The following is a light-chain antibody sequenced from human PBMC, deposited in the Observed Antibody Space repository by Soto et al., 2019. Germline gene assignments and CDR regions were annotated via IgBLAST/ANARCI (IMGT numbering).Light chain of an antibody. J-gene: IGKJ3*01. Sequence: AIRMTQSPSSLSASTGDRVTITFRASQGISSYLAWYQQKPGKAPKLLIYAASTLQSGVPSRFSGSGSGTDFTLTISCLQSEDFATYYCQQYYSYPQLFGPGTKVDI. CDR3: QQYYSYPQL. V-gene: IGKV1-8*01. CDR2: AAS. CDR1: QGISSY.